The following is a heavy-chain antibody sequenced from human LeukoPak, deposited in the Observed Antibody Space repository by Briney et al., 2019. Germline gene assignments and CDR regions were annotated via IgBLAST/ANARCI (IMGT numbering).Heavy chain of an antibody. J-gene: IGHJ4*02. Sequence: GGSLRLSCAASGFTFSNAWMSWVRQAPGKGLEWVGRIKSKTDGGTTDYAAPVKGRFTISRDDSKNTLYLQMNSLRAEDTAVYYCAKVFDWLSTAEYFDYWGQGTLVTVSS. CDR3: AKVFDWLSTAEYFDY. CDR2: IKSKTDGGTT. D-gene: IGHD3-9*01. V-gene: IGHV3-15*01. CDR1: GFTFSNAW.